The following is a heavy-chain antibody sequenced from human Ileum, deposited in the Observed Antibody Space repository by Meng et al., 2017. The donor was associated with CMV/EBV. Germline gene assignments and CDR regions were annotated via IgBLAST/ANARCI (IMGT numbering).Heavy chain of an antibody. CDR1: GGSINNYY. D-gene: IGHD1-26*01. Sequence: QVQVQESGPGLVKPSETLSLTCTVSGGSINNYYWSWIRQSAGKGLEWIGRFYSSDTYNYHPSLNSRVTMSLDTSKKQFSLILSSVTAADTARYYCARGPGASTREGFDHWGLGTLVTVSS. J-gene: IGHJ4*02. CDR2: FYSSDTY. CDR3: ARGPGASTREGFDH. V-gene: IGHV4-4*07.